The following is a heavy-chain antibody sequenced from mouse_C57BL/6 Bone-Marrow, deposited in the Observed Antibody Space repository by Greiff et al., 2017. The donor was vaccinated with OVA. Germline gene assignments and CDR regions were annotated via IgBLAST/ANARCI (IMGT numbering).Heavy chain of an antibody. D-gene: IGHD4-1*01. CDR3: ARSELLLGRWFAY. CDR2: IDPANGNT. J-gene: IGHJ3*01. V-gene: IGHV14-3*01. Sequence: EVQLVESVAELVRPGASVKLSCTASGFNIKNTYMHWVKQRPEQGLEWIGRIDPANGNTKYAPKFQGKATITADTSSNTAYLQLSSLTSEDTAIDYCARSELLLGRWFAYWGQGTLVTVSA. CDR1: GFNIKNTY.